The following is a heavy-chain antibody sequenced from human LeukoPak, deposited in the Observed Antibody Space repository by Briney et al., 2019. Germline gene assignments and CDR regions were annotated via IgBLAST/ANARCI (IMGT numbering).Heavy chain of an antibody. CDR3: ARGRGDYVLNWFDP. V-gene: IGHV1-69*01. J-gene: IGHJ5*02. CDR1: GGTFSSYA. D-gene: IGHD4-17*01. CDR2: IIPIFGTA. Sequence: ASVKVSCKASGGTFSSYAISWVRQAPGQGLEWMGGIIPIFGTANYAQKFQGGVTITADESTSTAYMELSSLRSEDTAVYYCARGRGDYVLNWFDPWGQGTLVTVSS.